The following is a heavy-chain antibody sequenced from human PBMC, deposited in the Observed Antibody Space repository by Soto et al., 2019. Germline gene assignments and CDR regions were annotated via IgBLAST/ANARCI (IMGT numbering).Heavy chain of an antibody. D-gene: IGHD6-19*01. CDR1: GFTFSSYG. J-gene: IGHJ4*02. CDR2: ISDDGSNK. CDR3: GGGWFWADY. V-gene: IGHV3-30*03. Sequence: QVQLVESGGGVAQPGRSLRLSCAASGFTFSSYGMHWVRQAPGKGLEWVATISDDGSNKYYADSVKGRFTISRDNSKNTLYLQMNSLRVEDTAVYYCGGGWFWADYWGQGTQVTVSS.